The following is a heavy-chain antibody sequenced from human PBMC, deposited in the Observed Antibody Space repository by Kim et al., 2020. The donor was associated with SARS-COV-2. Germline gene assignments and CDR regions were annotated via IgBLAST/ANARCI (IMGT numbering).Heavy chain of an antibody. CDR2: IGTAGDT. J-gene: IGHJ5*02. D-gene: IGHD3-3*01. V-gene: IGHV3-13*01. Sequence: GGSLRLSCAASGFTFSSYDMHWVRQATGKGLEWVSAIGTAGDTYYPGSVKGRFTISRENAKNSLYLQMNSLRAGDTAVYYCARGRRYKDFWSGYKGGEYWVFPWGEGTPVSVSS. CDR3: ARGRRYKDFWSGYKGGEYWVFP. CDR1: GFTFSSYD.